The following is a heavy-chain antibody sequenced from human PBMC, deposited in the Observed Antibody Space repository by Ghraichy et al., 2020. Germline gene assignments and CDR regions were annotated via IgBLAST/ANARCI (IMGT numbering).Heavy chain of an antibody. V-gene: IGHV3-21*01. CDR2: ITSTSAYI. Sequence: LSLTCAASGFTFSTYAMTWVRQAPGKGLEWLSSITSTSAYIYYADSVKGRFTISRDNARNSVYLEMKSLRGDDTAVYYCARGTDFDNWGQGTLVTVSS. CDR3: ARGTDFDN. J-gene: IGHJ4*02. D-gene: IGHD1-14*01. CDR1: GFTFSTYA.